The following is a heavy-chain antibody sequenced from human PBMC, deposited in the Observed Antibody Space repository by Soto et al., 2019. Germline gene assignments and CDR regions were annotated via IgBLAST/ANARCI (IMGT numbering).Heavy chain of an antibody. CDR3: ARNGPRKVVVVAASREVWFDP. CDR1: GGSISSYY. V-gene: IGHV4-59*08. CDR2: IYYSGST. D-gene: IGHD2-15*01. Sequence: SETLSLTCTVSGGSISSYYWSWIRQPPGKGLEWIGYIYYSGSTNYNPSLKSRVTISVDTSKNQFSLKLSSVTAADTAVYYCARNGPRKVVVVAASREVWFDPWGQGTLVTVSS. J-gene: IGHJ5*02.